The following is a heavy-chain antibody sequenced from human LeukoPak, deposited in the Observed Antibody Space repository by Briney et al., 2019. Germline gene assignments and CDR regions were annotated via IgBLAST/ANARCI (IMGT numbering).Heavy chain of an antibody. D-gene: IGHD3-3*01. CDR3: ARGQYDFWSGYLLY. J-gene: IGHJ4*02. CDR2: IWYDGSNK. Sequence: GGSLRLSCAASGFTFSSYGMHWVRQAPGKGLDWVAVIWYDGSNKYYADSVKGRFTISRDNSKNTLYLQMNSLRAEDTAVYYCARGQYDFWSGYLLYWGQGTLVTVSS. V-gene: IGHV3-33*01. CDR1: GFTFSSYG.